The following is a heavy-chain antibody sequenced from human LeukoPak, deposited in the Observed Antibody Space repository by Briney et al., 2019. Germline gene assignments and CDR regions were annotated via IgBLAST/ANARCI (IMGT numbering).Heavy chain of an antibody. CDR1: GGSFSGYS. CDR2: INHSGGT. V-gene: IGHV4-34*01. Sequence: PSETLSLTCAVYGGSFSGYSWNWIRQPPVKGLEWIGEINHSGGTNYNPSLKSRVTISVDTSKKQFSLKLSSVTAADTAVYYCAKDHVFLRVALNYDSSFDYWGQGTLVTVSS. J-gene: IGHJ4*02. D-gene: IGHD3-22*01. CDR3: AKDHVFLRVALNYDSSFDY.